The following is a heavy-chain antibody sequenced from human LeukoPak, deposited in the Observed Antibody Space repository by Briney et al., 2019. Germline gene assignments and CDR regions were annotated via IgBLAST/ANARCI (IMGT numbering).Heavy chain of an antibody. J-gene: IGHJ3*02. CDR2: IYHSGST. D-gene: IGHD6-13*01. Sequence: ASEILSLTCAVSGGSISSGGYSWSWIRQPPGKGLEWIGYIYHSGSTYYNPSLKSRVTISVDRSKNQFSLKLSSVTAADTAVYYCAREEAAAGTAFDIWGQGTMVTVSS. V-gene: IGHV4-30-2*01. CDR1: GGSISSGGYS. CDR3: AREEAAAGTAFDI.